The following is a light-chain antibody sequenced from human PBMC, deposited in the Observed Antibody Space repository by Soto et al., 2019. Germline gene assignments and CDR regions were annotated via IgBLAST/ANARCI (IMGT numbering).Light chain of an antibody. CDR2: AAS. CDR1: QTISSW. J-gene: IGKJ5*01. CDR3: QQSYSTLPIT. V-gene: IGKV1-39*01. Sequence: DIQMTQSPSTLSGSVGDRVTITCRASQTISSWLAWYQQKPGKAPKLLIYAASSLQSGVPSRFSGSGSGTDFTLTISSLQPEDFATYYCQQSYSTLPITFGQGTRLEI.